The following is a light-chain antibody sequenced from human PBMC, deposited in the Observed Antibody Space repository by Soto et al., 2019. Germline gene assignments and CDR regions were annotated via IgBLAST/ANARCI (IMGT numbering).Light chain of an antibody. CDR3: HQYNHWLTWT. J-gene: IGKJ1*01. Sequence: EIVMTQSPATLSLSPGQRATLSCRASQSVSSKLAWYQQRPGQAPRLLIYSASTRATGIPARFSGSGSGTKFTLTISSLQSEDFAVYYCHQYNHWLTWTFGQGTKVEIK. CDR2: SAS. CDR1: QSVSSK. V-gene: IGKV3-15*01.